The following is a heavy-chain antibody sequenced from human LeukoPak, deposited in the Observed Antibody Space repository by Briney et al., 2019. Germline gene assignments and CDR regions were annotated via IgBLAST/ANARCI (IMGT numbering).Heavy chain of an antibody. J-gene: IGHJ3*02. V-gene: IGHV4-30-2*01. CDR1: GGSISSDGYS. CDR2: IYHSAST. Sequence: PSQTLSLTCVVSGGSISSDGYSWSWIRQPPGKGLEWIGCIYHSASTYYNPSLKSRVSISVDRSKNQFSLKLSSVTAADTAVYYCARDWGTFRPGEGSAFDIWGRGTMVTVSS. CDR3: ARDWGTFRPGEGSAFDI. D-gene: IGHD3-16*01.